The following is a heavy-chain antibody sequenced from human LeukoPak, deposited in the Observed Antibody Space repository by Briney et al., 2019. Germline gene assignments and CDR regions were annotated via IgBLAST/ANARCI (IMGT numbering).Heavy chain of an antibody. CDR1: GFTFSDYY. CDR3: ASSYGTGVVPAASERRFDY. D-gene: IGHD2-2*01. CDR2: ISSSGSTI. V-gene: IGHV3-11*01. Sequence: GGSLRLSCAASGFTFSDYYMSWIRQAPGKGLEWVSYISSSGSTIYYADSVKGRFTISRDNAKNSLYLQMNSLRAEDTAVYYCASSYGTGVVPAASERRFDYWGQGTLATVSS. J-gene: IGHJ4*02.